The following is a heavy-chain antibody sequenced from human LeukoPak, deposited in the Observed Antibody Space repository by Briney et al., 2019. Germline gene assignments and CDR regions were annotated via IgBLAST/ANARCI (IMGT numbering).Heavy chain of an antibody. CDR1: GLTFSSYD. Sequence: GGSLRLSYAASGLTFSSYDMHWVRQATGKGLEWVSAIGTAGDTYYPGSVKGRFTISRENAKNSLYLQMNSLRAGDTAVYYCARALASSSGPYYYYGMDVWGQGTTVTVSS. V-gene: IGHV3-13*01. J-gene: IGHJ6*02. D-gene: IGHD6-6*01. CDR3: ARALASSSGPYYYYGMDV. CDR2: IGTAGDT.